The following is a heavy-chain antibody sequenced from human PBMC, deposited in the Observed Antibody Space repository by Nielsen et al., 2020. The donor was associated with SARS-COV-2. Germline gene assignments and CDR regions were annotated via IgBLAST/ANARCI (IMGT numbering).Heavy chain of an antibody. CDR1: GFTFSSYW. CDR2: IKQDGSEK. D-gene: IGHD3-22*01. J-gene: IGHJ3*02. Sequence: GESLKISCAASGFTFSSYWMSWVRQAPGKGLEWVANIKQDGSEKYYVDSVKGRFTISRDNAKNSLYLQMNSLRAEDTAVYYCARDWTYYYDTRGAFDIWGQGTMVTVSS. CDR3: ARDWTYYYDTRGAFDI. V-gene: IGHV3-7*01.